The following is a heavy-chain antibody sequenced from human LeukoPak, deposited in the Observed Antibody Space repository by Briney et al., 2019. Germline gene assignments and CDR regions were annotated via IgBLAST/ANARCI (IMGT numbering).Heavy chain of an antibody. CDR3: ARDGYCSSTSCSTQYYYYGMDV. CDR1: GFTFSSYA. CDR2: ISYDGSNK. D-gene: IGHD2-2*03. Sequence: GGSLRLSCAASGFTFSSYAMHWVRQAPGKGLEWVAVISYDGSNKYYADSVKGRFTISRDNSKNTLYLQMNSLRAEDTAVYYCARDGYCSSTSCSTQYYYYGMDVWGQGTTVTLSS. V-gene: IGHV3-30-3*01. J-gene: IGHJ6*02.